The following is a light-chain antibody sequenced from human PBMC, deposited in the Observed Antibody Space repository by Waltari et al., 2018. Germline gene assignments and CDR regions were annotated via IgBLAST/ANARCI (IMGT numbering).Light chain of an antibody. Sequence: EIVLTQSPATLSLSPGERATLSCRASQSVSSYLAWYQQKPGQAPRLLLYDASNRATGIPARFSGSGSGTDFTLTISSLEPEDFAVYYCQQRSNWPPLLTFGGGTKVEIK. CDR2: DAS. CDR1: QSVSSY. J-gene: IGKJ4*01. V-gene: IGKV3-11*01. CDR3: QQRSNWPPLLT.